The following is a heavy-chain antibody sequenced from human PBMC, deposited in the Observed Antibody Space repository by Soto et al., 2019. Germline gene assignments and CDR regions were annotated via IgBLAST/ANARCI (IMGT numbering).Heavy chain of an antibody. CDR1: GGSFRGYY. CDR3: ARGIAASLYYYYYGMDV. Sequence: SETLSLTCAVYGGSFRGYYWSWIRQPPGKGLEWIGEINHSGSTNYNPSLKSRVTISVDTSKNQFSLKLSSVTAADTAVYYCARGIAASLYYYYYGMDVCGQGTTVTVSS. CDR2: INHSGST. V-gene: IGHV4-34*01. D-gene: IGHD6-6*01. J-gene: IGHJ6*02.